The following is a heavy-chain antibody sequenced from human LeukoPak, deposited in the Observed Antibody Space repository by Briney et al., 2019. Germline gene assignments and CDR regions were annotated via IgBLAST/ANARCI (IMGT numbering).Heavy chain of an antibody. CDR3: ARDQADTAMVPPYFDY. J-gene: IGHJ4*02. Sequence: GGTLGLSCAASGYTFSSYGMHWVRQAPGKGLEWVAFIRYDGSNKYYADSVKGRFTISRDNSKNTLYLQMNSLRAEDTAVYYCARDQADTAMVPPYFDYWGQGTLVTVSS. D-gene: IGHD5-18*01. CDR2: IRYDGSNK. CDR1: GYTFSSYG. V-gene: IGHV3-30*02.